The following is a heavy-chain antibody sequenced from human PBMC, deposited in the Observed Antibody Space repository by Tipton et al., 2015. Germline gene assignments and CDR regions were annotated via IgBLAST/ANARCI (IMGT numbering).Heavy chain of an antibody. CDR3: ARGGSLFDY. J-gene: IGHJ4*02. CDR1: GASISTYH. Sequence: LRLSCTVSGASISTYHWSWIRQPPGKGLEWIGHIYYSGGTNYNPSLKSRVTISVDTSKKQFSLKLTSVTAADTAVYYCARGGSLFDYWGQGTLVTVSS. D-gene: IGHD2-15*01. CDR2: IYYSGGT. V-gene: IGHV4-59*01.